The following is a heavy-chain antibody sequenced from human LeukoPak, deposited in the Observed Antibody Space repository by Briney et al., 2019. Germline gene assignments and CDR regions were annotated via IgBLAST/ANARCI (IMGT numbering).Heavy chain of an antibody. CDR2: INSDGSST. J-gene: IGHJ4*02. CDR3: ARDSAGNDY. Sequence: GGSLRLSCAASGFTFSSYWMHWVRQAPEKGLVWVSRINSDGSSTSYADSVKGRFTISRDNAKNSLYLQMNSLRAEDTAMYYCARDSAGNDYWGQGTLVTVSS. V-gene: IGHV3-74*01. CDR1: GFTFSSYW. D-gene: IGHD6-13*01.